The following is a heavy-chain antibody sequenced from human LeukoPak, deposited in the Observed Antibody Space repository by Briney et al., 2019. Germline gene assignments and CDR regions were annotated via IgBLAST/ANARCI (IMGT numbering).Heavy chain of an antibody. CDR3: ARALRTNYDFWSGYSRNWFDP. Sequence: PSETLSLTCAVYGGSFSGYYWSWIRQPPGKGLEWIGEINHSGSTNYNPSLKSRVTISVDTSKNQFSLKLSSVTAADTAVYYCARALRTNYDFWSGYSRNWFDPWGQGTLVTVSS. CDR2: INHSGST. CDR1: GGSFSGYY. V-gene: IGHV4-34*01. D-gene: IGHD3-3*01. J-gene: IGHJ5*02.